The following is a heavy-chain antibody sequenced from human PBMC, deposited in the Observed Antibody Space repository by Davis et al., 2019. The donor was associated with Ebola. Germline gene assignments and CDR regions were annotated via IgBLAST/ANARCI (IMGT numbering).Heavy chain of an antibody. CDR1: GFTFSSYA. V-gene: IGHV3-23*01. J-gene: IGHJ6*02. Sequence: GGSLRLSCAASGFTFSSYAMSWVRQAPGKGLEWVSAISGSGGSTYYADSVKGRFTISRDNSKNTLYLQMNSLRAEDTAVYYCARAGFRELFSYGMDVWGQGTTVTVSS. D-gene: IGHD3-10*01. CDR2: ISGSGGST. CDR3: ARAGFRELFSYGMDV.